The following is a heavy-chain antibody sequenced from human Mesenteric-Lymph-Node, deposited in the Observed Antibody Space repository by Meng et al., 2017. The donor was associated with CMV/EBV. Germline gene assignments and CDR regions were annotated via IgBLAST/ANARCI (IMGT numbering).Heavy chain of an antibody. Sequence: GESLKISCAASGFILSSYSVSWVRQAPGKGLEWVSSISSSSTYKYYADSMKGRFTISRDNARNSLYLQMHSLRAEDTAVYYCARDEYKREGFSYSYYGMDVWGQGTTVTVSS. D-gene: IGHD6-6*01. V-gene: IGHV3-21*06. CDR2: ISSSSTYK. CDR3: ARDEYKREGFSYSYYGMDV. CDR1: GFILSSYS. J-gene: IGHJ6*02.